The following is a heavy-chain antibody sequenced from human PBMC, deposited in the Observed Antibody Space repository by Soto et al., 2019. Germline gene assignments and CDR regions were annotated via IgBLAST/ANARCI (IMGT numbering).Heavy chain of an antibody. D-gene: IGHD3-10*01. CDR1: GFTVSSYA. J-gene: IGHJ4*02. CDR2: ISGSGGST. Sequence: EVQLLESGGGLVQPGGSLRLSCAASGFTVSSYATSWVRQAPGKGLEWVSAISGSGGSTYYEDSVKGRFTISRDTSKNSLYLQINILSAEDTAVYYCARGETRGESFDYWGQGTLVTVCS. CDR3: ARGETRGESFDY. V-gene: IGHV3-23*01.